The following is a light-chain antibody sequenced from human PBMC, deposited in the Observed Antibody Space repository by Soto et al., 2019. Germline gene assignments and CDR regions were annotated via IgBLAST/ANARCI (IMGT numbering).Light chain of an antibody. CDR2: GAS. V-gene: IGKV3-20*01. Sequence: EIVLTQSPGTLSLSPGERATLSCRASQSVSSSYLAWYQQKPGQAPRLLIYGASSRATGIPDRFSGSGSGKDFTLTISRVEPDDFAVYYCQQYGSSPRTFGQGTKVEIK. J-gene: IGKJ1*01. CDR1: QSVSSSY. CDR3: QQYGSSPRT.